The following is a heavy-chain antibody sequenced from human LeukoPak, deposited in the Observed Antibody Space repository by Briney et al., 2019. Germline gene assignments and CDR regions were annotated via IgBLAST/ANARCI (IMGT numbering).Heavy chain of an antibody. V-gene: IGHV4-59*01. CDR3: AGSKPYFGNFDY. CDR2: ISYTGST. Sequence: SETLSLTCTVSGGSISNYFWSWLRQPPGEGLEWVGCISYTGSTNYTPSLKSRVTMSVGASTDQFSLELSSVTAADTAVYFCAGSKPYFGNFDYWGQGTLVTVSS. CDR1: GGSISNYF. J-gene: IGHJ4*02. D-gene: IGHD2/OR15-2a*01.